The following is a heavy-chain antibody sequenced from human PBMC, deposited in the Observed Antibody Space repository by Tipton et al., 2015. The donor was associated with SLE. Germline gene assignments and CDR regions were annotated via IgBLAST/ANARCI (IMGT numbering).Heavy chain of an antibody. CDR3: ARETGHAFDI. Sequence: SLRLSCAASGFTFSSYGVHWVRQAPGKGLEWVAVIWYDGSNKYYADSVKGRFTISRDNSKNTLYLQMNSLRAEDTAVYCCARETGHAFDIWGQGTMVTVSS. V-gene: IGHV3-33*01. CDR1: GFTFSSYG. CDR2: IWYDGSNK. J-gene: IGHJ3*02.